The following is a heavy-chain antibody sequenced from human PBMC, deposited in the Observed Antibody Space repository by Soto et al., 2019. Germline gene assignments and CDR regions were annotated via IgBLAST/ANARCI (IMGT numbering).Heavy chain of an antibody. V-gene: IGHV4-59*08. CDR2: IYYSGNT. CDR1: GGCISTFY. D-gene: IGHD3-16*02. CDR3: ARHLFAKESPYRHFDH. J-gene: IGHJ4*02. Sequence: SETLSLACTVSGGCISTFYWSWIRQPPGKGLEWIGYIYYSGNTNYNPSLKSRVTMSVDASKNQLSLTLNSVTAADTAIYYCARHLFAKESPYRHFDHWGQGALVTVSS.